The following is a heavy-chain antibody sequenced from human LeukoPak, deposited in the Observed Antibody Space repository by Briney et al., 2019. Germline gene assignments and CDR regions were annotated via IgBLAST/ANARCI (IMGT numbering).Heavy chain of an antibody. V-gene: IGHV3-23*01. CDR1: VCSFGDYA. J-gene: IGHJ4*02. CDR3: AKVVQSLGYCSTCLRHFDY. D-gene: IGHD2-2*01. CDR2: ISNTGGGT. Sequence: PGGALRLSCAASVCSFGDYAMSGVRQSPGKGREGVSAISNTGGGTYYADSVKGRFTISRDNSKNTLYVQMNSLRAEDTAVYYCAKVVQSLGYCSTCLRHFDYWGQGTLVTVSS.